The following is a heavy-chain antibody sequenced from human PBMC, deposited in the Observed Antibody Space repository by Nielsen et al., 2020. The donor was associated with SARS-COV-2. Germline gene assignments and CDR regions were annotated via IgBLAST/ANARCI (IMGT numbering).Heavy chain of an antibody. CDR2: INHSGST. D-gene: IGHD2-2*01. CDR1: GGSITSSGHY. Sequence: SETLSLTCSVSGGSITSSGHYWGWIRQPPGKGLEWIGEINHSGSTNYNPSLKSRVTISVDTSKNQFSLKLSSVTAADTAVYYCARLYCSSTSCNYYYGMDVWGQGTTVTVSS. J-gene: IGHJ6*02. V-gene: IGHV4-39*07. CDR3: ARLYCSSTSCNYYYGMDV.